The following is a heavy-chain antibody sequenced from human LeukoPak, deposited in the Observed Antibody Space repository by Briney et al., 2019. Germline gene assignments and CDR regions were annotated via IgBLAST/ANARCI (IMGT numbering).Heavy chain of an antibody. CDR2: IKQDGSEK. D-gene: IGHD6-25*01. Sequence: GGSLRLSCTASGFSFITFWMSWVRQTPGKGLEWVATIKQDGSEKYYVDSVKGRFTISRDNAKNSVFLQMSSLRAEDTAVYYCARGRRDPGSWGLGTLVTVSS. J-gene: IGHJ5*02. CDR3: ARGRRDPGS. V-gene: IGHV3-7*01. CDR1: GFSFITFW.